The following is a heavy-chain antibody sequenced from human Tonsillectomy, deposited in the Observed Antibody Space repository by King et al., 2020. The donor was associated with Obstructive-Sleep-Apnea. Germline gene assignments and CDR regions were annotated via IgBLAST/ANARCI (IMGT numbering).Heavy chain of an antibody. CDR1: GGSISSGDYY. D-gene: IGHD3-10*01. CDR3: VRVYYGSGNWVDP. V-gene: IGHV4-30-4*01. Sequence: VQLQESGPGLVKPSQTLSLTCTVSGGSISSGDYYWSWIRQPPGQGLEWIGYIFYTGSTYYSPSLKSRVSISIDTSKNQFSLKLSSVTAADTAVYYCVRVYYGSGNWVDPWGQGTLVTVSS. CDR2: IFYTGST. J-gene: IGHJ5*02.